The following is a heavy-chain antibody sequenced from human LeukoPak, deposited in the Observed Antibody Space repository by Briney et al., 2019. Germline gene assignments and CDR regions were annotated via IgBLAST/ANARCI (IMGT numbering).Heavy chain of an antibody. Sequence: ASVNVSCKASGGTFSSYAISWVRQAAGQGLEGMGGIIPIFGTATSAQKFQGRVTITADKAPSTAYMELSSLRSEDTAVYYCAGSSNRITMVRGSDWFDPWGQGTLVTVSS. CDR3: AGSSNRITMVRGSDWFDP. D-gene: IGHD3-10*01. CDR1: GGTFSSYA. J-gene: IGHJ5*02. V-gene: IGHV1-69*06. CDR2: IIPIFGTA.